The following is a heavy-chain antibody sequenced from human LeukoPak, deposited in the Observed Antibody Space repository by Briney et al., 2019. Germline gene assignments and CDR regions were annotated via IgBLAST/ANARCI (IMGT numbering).Heavy chain of an antibody. CDR2: IDSSGDST. D-gene: IGHD4-11*01. CDR1: GFTFSHYA. Sequence: GGSLRLSCAASGFTFSHYAMSWVRQAPGKGLEWVSAIDSSGDSTFYADSVKGRFSISRDNSKNTLHLQLTSLRAADTAVYYCAKYITVTTNSYYYYMDVWGKGTTVTVSS. J-gene: IGHJ6*03. CDR3: AKYITVTTNSYYYYMDV. V-gene: IGHV3-23*01.